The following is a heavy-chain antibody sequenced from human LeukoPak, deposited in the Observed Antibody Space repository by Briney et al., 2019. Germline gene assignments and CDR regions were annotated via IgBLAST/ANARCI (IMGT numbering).Heavy chain of an antibody. CDR3: ARGGMGANSQEYFYYGMDV. CDR2: ISRTSSYI. J-gene: IGHJ6*02. Sequence: GGSLRLSCAAAGFSFSTYSMNWVRQTPGKGLEWVSSISRTSSYIYYADSVKGRFTLSRDNGKNSLYVQMNSLRAEDTAVYYCARGGMGANSQEYFYYGMDVWGQGTTVTVSS. D-gene: IGHD2-8*01. V-gene: IGHV3-21*01. CDR1: GFSFSTYS.